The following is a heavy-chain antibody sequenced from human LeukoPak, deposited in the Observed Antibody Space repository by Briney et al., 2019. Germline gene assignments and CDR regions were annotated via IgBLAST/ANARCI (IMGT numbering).Heavy chain of an antibody. V-gene: IGHV3-33*01. D-gene: IGHD3-9*01. CDR3: ASSLRYFDLDY. CDR2: IWYDGSNK. J-gene: IGHJ4*02. Sequence: PGGSLRLSCAASGFTFSSYGMHWVRQAPGKGLEWVAVIWYDGSNKYYADSVKGRFTISRDNSKNTLYLQMNSLRAEDTAVYYCASSLRYFDLDYWGQGTLVTVSS. CDR1: GFTFSSYG.